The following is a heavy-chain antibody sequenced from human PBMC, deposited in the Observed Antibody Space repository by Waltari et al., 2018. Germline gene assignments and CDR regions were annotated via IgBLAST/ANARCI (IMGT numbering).Heavy chain of an antibody. D-gene: IGHD4-17*01. CDR3: ARGTVIDY. J-gene: IGHJ4*02. CDR2: IKHSGST. Sequence: QVQLQQWGAGLLKPSETPSLTCADYGGSFSGSYWIWIRQPPGQGLEWIREIKHSGSTHYIPALKRRVTISVDTSKNQFSLKLSSVTAAETAVYYCARGTVIDYWGQGTLVTVSS. V-gene: IGHV4-34*01. CDR1: GGSFSGSY.